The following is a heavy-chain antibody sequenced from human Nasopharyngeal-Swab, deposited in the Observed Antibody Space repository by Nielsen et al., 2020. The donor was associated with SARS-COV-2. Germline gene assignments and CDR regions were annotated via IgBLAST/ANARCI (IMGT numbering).Heavy chain of an antibody. J-gene: IGHJ3*01. CDR1: GFTFSSYW. CDR2: MNSDGSRT. V-gene: IGHV3-74*01. CDR3: ARVDVHDAFDV. D-gene: IGHD3-16*01. Sequence: GESLKISCAASGFTFSSYWMHWVRQAPGEGPVWVSRMNSDGSRTSYADSVKGRFTISRDNAKSTLYLQMNSLRAEDTAVYYCARVDVHDAFDVWGQGTMVTVSS.